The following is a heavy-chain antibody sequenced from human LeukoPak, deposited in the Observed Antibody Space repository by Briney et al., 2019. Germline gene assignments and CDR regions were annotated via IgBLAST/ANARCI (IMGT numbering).Heavy chain of an antibody. CDR2: IFYSGAT. Sequence: SETLSLTCTVSGGSISNSNYYWGWSRQPPGKGLEWIGNIFYSGATYYNPSLKSRVTISVDTSKNQFSLKLSSVTAADTAVYYCARGLLVGNTGYYFDYWGQGTLVTVSS. CDR1: GGSISNSNYY. CDR3: ARGLLVGNTGYYFDY. D-gene: IGHD1-26*01. V-gene: IGHV4-39*07. J-gene: IGHJ4*02.